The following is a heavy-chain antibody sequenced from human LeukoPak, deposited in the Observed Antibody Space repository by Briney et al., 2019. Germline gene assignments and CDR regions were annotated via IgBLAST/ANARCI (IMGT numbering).Heavy chain of an antibody. CDR3: YTTSGGRPH. CDR2: ISYSGST. CDR1: GGSMRSSGYY. Sequence: SETLSLTCTVSGGSMRSSGYYWGWIRQPPGMGLEWIGSISYSGSTNCNPSLKSRVTILEDTSKNKFSLKLSSVTAADTAVYYCYTTSGGRPHWGQGTLVSVSS. V-gene: IGHV4-39*01. J-gene: IGHJ4*02. D-gene: IGHD2-2*02.